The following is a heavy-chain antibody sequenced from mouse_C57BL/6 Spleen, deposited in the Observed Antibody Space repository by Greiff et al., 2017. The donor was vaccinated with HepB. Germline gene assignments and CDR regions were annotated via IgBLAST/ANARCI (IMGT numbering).Heavy chain of an antibody. CDR2: IYPGDGDT. D-gene: IGHD1-1*01. Sequence: QVHVKQSGAELVKPGASVKISCKASGYAFSSYWMNWVKQRPGKGLEWIGQIYPGDGDTNYNGKFKGKATLTADKSSSTAYMQLSSLTSEDSAVYFCARDYGSSPWFAYWGQGTLVTVSA. CDR1: GYAFSSYW. CDR3: ARDYGSSPWFAY. V-gene: IGHV1-80*01. J-gene: IGHJ3*01.